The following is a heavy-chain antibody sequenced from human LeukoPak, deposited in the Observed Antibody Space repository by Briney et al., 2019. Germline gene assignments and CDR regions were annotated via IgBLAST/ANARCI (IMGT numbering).Heavy chain of an antibody. CDR3: ASGPGIAAAGLQWFDP. V-gene: IGHV1-69*05. CDR1: RGSFSSYT. J-gene: IGHJ5*02. D-gene: IGHD6-13*01. CDR2: IIPIFGTA. Sequence: SAKVSCKASRGSFSSYTISGVRQAPGQGLEWMGGIIPIFGTANYAQKFQGRVTITTDESTSTAYMELSSLRSEDTAVYYCASGPGIAAAGLQWFDPWGQGTLVTVSS.